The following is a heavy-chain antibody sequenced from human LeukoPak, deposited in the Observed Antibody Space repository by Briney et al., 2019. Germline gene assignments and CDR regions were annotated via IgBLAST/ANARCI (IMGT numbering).Heavy chain of an antibody. J-gene: IGHJ4*02. CDR1: GFTLSNYA. D-gene: IGHD1-26*01. Sequence: GGSLRLSCAASGFTLSNYAMTWVRQAPGKGLEWVSTISSSGGSTHYTESVKGRFTISRDNSKNTVYLQMNSLRAEATAVFYCAKGHSGGWFFFDYFGQGTLVTVSP. CDR2: ISSSGGST. V-gene: IGHV3-23*01. CDR3: AKGHSGGWFFFDY.